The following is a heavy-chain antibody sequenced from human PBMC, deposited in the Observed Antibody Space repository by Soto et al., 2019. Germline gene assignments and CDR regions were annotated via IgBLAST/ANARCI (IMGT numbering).Heavy chain of an antibody. D-gene: IGHD6-19*01. J-gene: IGHJ3*02. CDR2: ISATGANT. V-gene: IGHV3-23*01. CDR3: TKGGSSSGWYPIDVFDI. CDR1: GFTFSNYA. Sequence: GGSLRLSCAASGFTFSNYAMTWVRQAPGKGLEWVSSISATGANTYYADSVNGRFTISRDNSRNTSYLQMNSLRAEDAALYHCTKGGSSSGWYPIDVFDIWGQGTTVTVSS.